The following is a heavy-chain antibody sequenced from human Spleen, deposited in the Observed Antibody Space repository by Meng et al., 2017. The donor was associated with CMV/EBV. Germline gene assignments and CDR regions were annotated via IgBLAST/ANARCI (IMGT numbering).Heavy chain of an antibody. CDR3: AREVTYSSSSRGKNWFDP. J-gene: IGHJ5*02. CDR2: ISYSGSP. Sequence: IRSSSSSWGSIRPPPGKGLGWIGSISYSGSPSYNPSLKSRVTISVDTSKNQFSLKLSSVTAADTAVYYCAREVTYSSSSRGKNWFDPWGQGTLVTVSS. D-gene: IGHD6-6*01. CDR1: IRSSSSS. V-gene: IGHV4-39*07.